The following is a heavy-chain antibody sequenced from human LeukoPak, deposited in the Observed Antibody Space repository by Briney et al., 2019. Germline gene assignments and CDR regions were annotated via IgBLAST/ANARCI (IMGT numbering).Heavy chain of an antibody. V-gene: IGHV3-23*01. J-gene: IGHJ4*02. CDR2: ISGSGGST. CDR1: GFTFSSYA. CDR3: AKDAKRVTTPAAAGTFDY. Sequence: GGSLRLSCAASGFTFSSYAMSWVRQAPGKGLEWVSAISGSGGSTYYADSVKGRFTISRDNSKNTLYLQMNSLRAEDTAVYYCAKDAKRVTTPAAAGTFDYWGQGTLVTVSS. D-gene: IGHD6-13*01.